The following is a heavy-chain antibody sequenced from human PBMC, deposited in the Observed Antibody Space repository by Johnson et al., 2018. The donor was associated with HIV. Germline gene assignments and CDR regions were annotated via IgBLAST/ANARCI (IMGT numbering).Heavy chain of an antibody. V-gene: IGHV3-33*05. CDR1: GFTFSSYG. Sequence: QMLLVESGGGVVQPGRSLRLSCAASGFTFSSYGMHWVRQAPGKGLEWVAVISYDGSNKYYADSVKGRFTISRDNSKNTLYLQMNSLKTEDTAVFYCTTESMVRGVMGAFDIWGQGTMVTVSS. D-gene: IGHD3-10*01. CDR3: TTESMVRGVMGAFDI. J-gene: IGHJ3*02. CDR2: ISYDGSNK.